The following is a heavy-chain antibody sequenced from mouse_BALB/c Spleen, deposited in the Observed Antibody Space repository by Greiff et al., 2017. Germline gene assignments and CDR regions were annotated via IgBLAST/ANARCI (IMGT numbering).Heavy chain of an antibody. CDR3: AREYGYDGYYFDY. D-gene: IGHD2-2*01. J-gene: IGHJ2*01. Sequence: EVMLVESGGGLVKLGGSLKLSCAASGFTFSSYYMSWVRQTPEKRLELVAAINSNGGSTYYPDTVKGRFTISRDNAKNTLYLQMSSLKSEDTALYYCAREYGYDGYYFDYWGQGTTLTVSS. CDR1: GFTFSSYY. V-gene: IGHV5-6-2*01. CDR2: INSNGGST.